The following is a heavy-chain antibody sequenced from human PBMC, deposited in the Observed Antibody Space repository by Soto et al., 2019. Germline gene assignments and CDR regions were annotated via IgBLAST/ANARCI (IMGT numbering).Heavy chain of an antibody. CDR2: IDPSDSYT. CDR1: GYSFTSYW. Sequence: GESLKISCKGSGYSFTSYWISWVRQMPGKGLEWMGRIDPSDSYTNYSPSFQGHVAISADKSISTAYLQWSSLKASDTAMYYCARPGHSSSWYYYGMDVWGQGTTVTVSS. D-gene: IGHD6-13*01. J-gene: IGHJ6*02. V-gene: IGHV5-10-1*01. CDR3: ARPGHSSSWYYYGMDV.